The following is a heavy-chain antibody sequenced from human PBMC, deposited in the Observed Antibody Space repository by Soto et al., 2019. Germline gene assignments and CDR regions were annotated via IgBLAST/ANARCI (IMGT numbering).Heavy chain of an antibody. Sequence: LGESLKISCKGSGYSFTSYWIGWVRQMPGKGLEWMGIIYPGDSDTRYSPSFQGQVTISADKSISTAYLQWSSLKASDTAMYYCARQYGIAAAGTDYGMDVWGQGTTVTVSS. D-gene: IGHD6-13*01. J-gene: IGHJ6*02. V-gene: IGHV5-51*01. CDR1: GYSFTSYW. CDR3: ARQYGIAAAGTDYGMDV. CDR2: IYPGDSDT.